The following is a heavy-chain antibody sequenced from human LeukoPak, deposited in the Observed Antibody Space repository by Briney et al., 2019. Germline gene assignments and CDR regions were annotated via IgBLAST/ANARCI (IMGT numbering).Heavy chain of an antibody. Sequence: ASVKVSCKVSGYTLTELSMHWVRQAPGKGLEWMGGFDPEDGETIYAQKFQGRVTMTEDTSTDTAYMELSSLRSGDTAVYYCATGGFGELLSYYYYGMDVWGQGTTVTVSS. CDR2: FDPEDGET. CDR1: GYTLTELS. CDR3: ATGGFGELLSYYYYGMDV. V-gene: IGHV1-24*01. J-gene: IGHJ6*02. D-gene: IGHD3-10*01.